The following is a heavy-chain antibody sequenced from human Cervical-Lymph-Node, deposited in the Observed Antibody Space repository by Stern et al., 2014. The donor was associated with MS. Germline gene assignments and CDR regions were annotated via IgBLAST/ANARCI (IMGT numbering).Heavy chain of an antibody. CDR2: IVPSFGTS. J-gene: IGHJ6*02. CDR3: ARSAGYYSGMDV. CDR1: GGTFSSAA. Sequence: QVQLVQSGAEVKKPGASVRVSCKASGGTFSSAAFSWVRQAPGQGLECMGAIVPSFGTSSAAQKFQGRVTITADVSTGTAFLELRSLRSEDTAVYYCARSAGYYSGMDVWGQGTAVTVSS. V-gene: IGHV1-69*01.